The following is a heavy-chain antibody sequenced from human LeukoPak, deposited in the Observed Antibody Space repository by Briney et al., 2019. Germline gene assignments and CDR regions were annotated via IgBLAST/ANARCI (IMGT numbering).Heavy chain of an antibody. V-gene: IGHV5-51*01. CDR2: IYPCDSDT. CDR3: ARCLRDYGSGSYSYDY. D-gene: IGHD3-10*01. CDR1: GYSFTSYW. Sequence: PGESLKISCKGSGYSFTSYWLAWVRQMPGKGLEWMGIIYPCDSDTRYSPSFQGQVTISADKSISSGYLQWSGLKASDTAMFYCARCLRDYGSGSYSYDYWGQGTLVTVSS. J-gene: IGHJ4*02.